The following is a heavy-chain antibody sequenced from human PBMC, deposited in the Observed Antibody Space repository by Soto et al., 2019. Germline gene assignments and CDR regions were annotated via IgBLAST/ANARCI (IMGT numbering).Heavy chain of an antibody. V-gene: IGHV4-4*07. CDR1: GASISSYF. CDR3: AREAGPDRWFDP. J-gene: IGHJ5*02. CDR2: ISTSGTT. D-gene: IGHD6-19*01. Sequence: QVQLQESGPGLVEPSETLSLTCTVSGASISSYFWTWIRQPAGKGLDWIGRISTSGTTNYNPSLKSRVTMSVDTSKNHFFLNLSSVTAADTAVYYCAREAGPDRWFDPWGQGTLVTVSS.